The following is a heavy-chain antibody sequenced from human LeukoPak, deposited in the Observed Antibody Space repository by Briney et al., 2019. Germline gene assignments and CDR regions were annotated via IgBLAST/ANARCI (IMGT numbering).Heavy chain of an antibody. V-gene: IGHV3-21*01. J-gene: IGHJ4*02. Sequence: GGSLRLSCAASGFTFSSYSMNWVRQAPGKGLEWVSSISTTSSHIYYADSVKGRFTVSRDYAKNSLFLQMTSLGAEDTAVYYCARVAYGDYYLDYWGQGTLVTVSS. CDR3: ARVAYGDYYLDY. D-gene: IGHD4-17*01. CDR1: GFTFSSYS. CDR2: ISTTSSHI.